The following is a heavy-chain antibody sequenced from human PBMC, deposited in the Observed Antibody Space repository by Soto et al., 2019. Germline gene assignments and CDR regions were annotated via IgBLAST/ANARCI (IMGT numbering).Heavy chain of an antibody. CDR3: ARAVSTKPAPIYY. Sequence: QVQLVQSGAEVKNPGASVKVSCKASGYTFTTYYMHWLRQARGQGLEWMGIITPIDGSTRYDQKFQDRVTMTRDTSTSTVYMELSSPRSEDTAVYYCARAVSTKPAPIYYWCHGALVTVSS. CDR1: GYTFTTYY. V-gene: IGHV1-46*01. CDR2: ITPIDGST. D-gene: IGHD3-3*01. J-gene: IGHJ4*01.